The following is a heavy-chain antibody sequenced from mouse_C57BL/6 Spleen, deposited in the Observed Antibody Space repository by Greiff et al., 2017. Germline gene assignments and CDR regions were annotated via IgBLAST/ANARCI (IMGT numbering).Heavy chain of an antibody. V-gene: IGHV1-85*01. Sequence: VQLQQSGPELVKPGASVKLSCKASGYTFTSYDINWVKQRPGQGLEWIGWIYPRDGSTKYNEKFKGKATLTVDTSSGTAYMELHSLTSEDSAVYFCARSIYYGSSPFAYWGQGTLVTVSA. D-gene: IGHD1-1*01. J-gene: IGHJ3*01. CDR1: GYTFTSYD. CDR2: IYPRDGST. CDR3: ARSIYYGSSPFAY.